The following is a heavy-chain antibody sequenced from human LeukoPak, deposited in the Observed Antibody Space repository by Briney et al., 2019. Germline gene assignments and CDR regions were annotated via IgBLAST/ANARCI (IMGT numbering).Heavy chain of an antibody. CDR1: GYTFTSYG. Sequence: ASVKVSCKASGYTFTSYGISWVRQAPGQGLEWMGWISAYNGNTNYAQKLQGRVTMTTDTSTSTAYMELRSLRSDDPAGYYCARDTREVLWFGESYNWFDPWGQGTLVTVSS. J-gene: IGHJ5*02. D-gene: IGHD3-10*01. CDR2: ISAYNGNT. CDR3: ARDTREVLWFGESYNWFDP. V-gene: IGHV1-18*01.